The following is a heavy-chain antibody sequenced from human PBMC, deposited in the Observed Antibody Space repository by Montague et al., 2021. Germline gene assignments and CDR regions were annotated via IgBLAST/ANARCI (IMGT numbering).Heavy chain of an antibody. CDR3: AWRGRPMGLHHFDY. CDR1: SGSISSFS. D-gene: IGHD3-3*01. J-gene: IGHJ4*02. Sequence: SDTLSLTCIVSSGSISSFSWAWIRQAPGKALEWIGHLYDSGDTYYNSSLHSPLTFSLDTSRNQFFLRLTPVTAAATAAYYCAWRGRPMGLHHFDYWGQGTLVTVSS. CDR2: LYDSGDT. V-gene: IGHV4-59*03.